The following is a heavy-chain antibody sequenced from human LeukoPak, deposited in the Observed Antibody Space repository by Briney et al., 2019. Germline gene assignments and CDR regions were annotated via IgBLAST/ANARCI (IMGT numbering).Heavy chain of an antibody. Sequence: GGSLRLSCAASGFTFSSYAMSWVRQAPGKGLEWVALIRYDGSHEYYADSVKGRFTISRDNSKNTLFLQMNSLRAEDTALYYCAKNDYGDFYYYMDVWGKGSTVTVSS. CDR1: GFTFSSYA. J-gene: IGHJ6*03. CDR2: IRYDGSHE. V-gene: IGHV3-30*02. D-gene: IGHD4-17*01. CDR3: AKNDYGDFYYYMDV.